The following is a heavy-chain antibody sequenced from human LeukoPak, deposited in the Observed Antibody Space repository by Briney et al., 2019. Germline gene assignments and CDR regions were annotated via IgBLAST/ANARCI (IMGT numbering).Heavy chain of an antibody. V-gene: IGHV3-7*01. CDR1: GFTFSSYW. D-gene: IGHD2-15*01. CDR2: IKQDGSEK. Sequence: GGSLRLSCAAPGFTFSSYWMSWVRQAPGKGLEWVANIKQDGSEKYYVDSVKGRFTISRDNAKNSLYLQMNSLRAEDTAVYYCARGYSRAAFDIWGQGTMVTVSS. J-gene: IGHJ3*02. CDR3: ARGYSRAAFDI.